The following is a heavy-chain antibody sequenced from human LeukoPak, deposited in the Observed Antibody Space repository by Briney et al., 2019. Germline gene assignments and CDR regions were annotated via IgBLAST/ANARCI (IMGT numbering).Heavy chain of an antibody. CDR3: ARHFGHSDWFDP. D-gene: IGHD3-10*01. J-gene: IGHJ5*02. V-gene: IGHV4-4*07. CDR1: GGSISGYF. Sequence: SETLSLTCTVSGGSISGYFWSWIRQPAGKGLEWIGRVYASGSTNYNPPLRSRVTMSVDTSENQFSLSLTSVTAADTAVYFCARHFGHSDWFDPWGQGTLVTVSS. CDR2: VYASGST.